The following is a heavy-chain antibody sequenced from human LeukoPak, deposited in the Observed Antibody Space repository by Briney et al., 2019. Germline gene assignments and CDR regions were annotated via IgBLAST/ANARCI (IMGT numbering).Heavy chain of an antibody. V-gene: IGHV1-2*02. Sequence: ASVKVSCKASGYTFTGYYMHWVRHSPEQGLEWMGWINPNSGGTNYAQKFQGRVTMTRDTSSSTAYMELSRLRSDDTAMYYCARGGKLMITMVRGALASRDGFDIWGQGTMVTVSS. D-gene: IGHD3-10*01. J-gene: IGHJ3*02. CDR3: ARGGKLMITMVRGALASRDGFDI. CDR1: GYTFTGYY. CDR2: INPNSGGT.